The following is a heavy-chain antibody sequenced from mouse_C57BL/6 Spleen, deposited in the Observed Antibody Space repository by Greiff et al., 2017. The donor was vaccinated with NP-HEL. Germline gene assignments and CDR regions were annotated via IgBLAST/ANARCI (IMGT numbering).Heavy chain of an antibody. V-gene: IGHV5-4*01. CDR1: GFTFSSYA. Sequence: EVKVVESGGGLVKPGGSLKLSCAASGFTFSSYAMSWVRQTPEKRLEWVATISDGGSYTYYPDNVKGRFTISRDNAKNNLYLQMSHLKSEDTAMYYCAREGMAMDYWGQGTSVTVSS. J-gene: IGHJ4*01. CDR3: AREGMAMDY. CDR2: ISDGGSYT.